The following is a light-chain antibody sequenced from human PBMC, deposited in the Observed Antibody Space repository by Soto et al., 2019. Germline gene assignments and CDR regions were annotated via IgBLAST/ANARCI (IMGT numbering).Light chain of an antibody. CDR1: ALPKQY. CDR3: QSADSSGTYVV. J-gene: IGLJ2*01. Sequence: SYELTQPLSVSVSPGQTARITCSGDALPKQYAYWYQQKPGQAPVLMISKDSERPSGIPERFFGSSSGTIVTLTINGVQAEDEADYYCQSADSSGTYVVFGGGTKLTVL. V-gene: IGLV3-25*03. CDR2: KDS.